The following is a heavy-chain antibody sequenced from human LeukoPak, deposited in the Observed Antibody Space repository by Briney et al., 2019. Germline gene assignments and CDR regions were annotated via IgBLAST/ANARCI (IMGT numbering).Heavy chain of an antibody. CDR2: IFYSGST. J-gene: IGHJ5*02. CDR3: ARETVLDRRNWFDP. V-gene: IGHV4-59*01. CDR1: GGSISSYY. D-gene: IGHD3-3*02. Sequence: SGTLSLTCTVSGGSISSYYWSWIRQPPGKGLEWIGYIFYSGSTNYNPSLKSRVTISVDTSKNQFSLKLSSVTAADTAVYYCARETVLDRRNWFDPWGQGTLVTVSS.